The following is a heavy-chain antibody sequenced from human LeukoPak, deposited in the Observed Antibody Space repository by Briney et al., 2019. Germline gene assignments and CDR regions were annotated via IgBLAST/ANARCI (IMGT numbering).Heavy chain of an antibody. CDR2: TFYRSKWYN. Sequence: SQTLSLTCAISGDSVSSNTAAWNWIRQSPSGGLEWLGRTFYRSKWYNDYAVSVKSRITINPDTSKNQFSLQLNSVTPGDTAVYFCARDGWPAFDYWGQGTLVTVSS. V-gene: IGHV6-1*01. CDR3: ARDGWPAFDY. D-gene: IGHD2-15*01. J-gene: IGHJ4*02. CDR1: GDSVSSNTAA.